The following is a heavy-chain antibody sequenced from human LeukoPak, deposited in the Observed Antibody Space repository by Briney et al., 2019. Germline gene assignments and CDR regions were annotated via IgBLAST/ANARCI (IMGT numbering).Heavy chain of an antibody. CDR2: ISYDGSNK. Sequence: GRSLRLSCAASGFTFSSYAMHWVRQAPGKGLEWVAVISYDGSNKYYADSVKGRFTISRDNSKNTLYLQMNSLRAEDTAVYYCAKDNPPYYESLSAFDIWGQGTMVTVSS. D-gene: IGHD3-3*01. CDR3: AKDNPPYYESLSAFDI. J-gene: IGHJ3*02. V-gene: IGHV3-30-3*01. CDR1: GFTFSSYA.